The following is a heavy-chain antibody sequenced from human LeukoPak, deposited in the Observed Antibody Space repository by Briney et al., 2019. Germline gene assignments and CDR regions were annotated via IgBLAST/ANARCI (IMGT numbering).Heavy chain of an antibody. J-gene: IGHJ5*02. CDR3: ARERVAAAITGSFDP. V-gene: IGHV3-30*09. D-gene: IGHD6-13*01. Sequence: GGSPRLSCAASGFTFGNYAMHWVRQAPGKGLEWVSVISFDGSDKNYADSVKGRFAISRDDSKNTLYLQMNSLRVEDTAMYYCARERVAAAITGSFDPWGQGTLVTISS. CDR2: ISFDGSDK. CDR1: GFTFGNYA.